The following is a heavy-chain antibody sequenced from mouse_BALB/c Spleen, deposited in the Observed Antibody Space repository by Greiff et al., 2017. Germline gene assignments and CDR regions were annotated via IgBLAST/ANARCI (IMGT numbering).Heavy chain of an antibody. CDR1: GFTFSNYW. V-gene: IGHV6-6*02. CDR3: TRQSSQDRYSSWFAY. J-gene: IGHJ3*01. D-gene: IGHD2-14*01. CDR2: IRLKSNNYAT. Sequence: EVKVEESGGGLVQPGGSMKLSCVASGFTFSNYWMNWVRQSPEKGLEWVAEIRLKSNNYATHYAESVKGRFTISRDDSKSSVYLQMNNLRAEDTGIYYCTRQSSQDRYSSWFAYWGQGTLVTVSA.